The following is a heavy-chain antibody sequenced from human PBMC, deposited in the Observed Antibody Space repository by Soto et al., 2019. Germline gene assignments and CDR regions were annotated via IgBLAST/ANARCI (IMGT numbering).Heavy chain of an antibody. J-gene: IGHJ5*02. D-gene: IGHD3-3*01. CDR2: ISYDGSNK. CDR1: GFTFSSYA. V-gene: IGHV3-30-3*02. CDR3: AKTVTQYYDFWSGQNWFDP. Sequence: PGGSLRLSCAASGFTFSSYAMHWVRQAPGKGLEWVAVISYDGSNKYYADSVKGRFTISRDNSKNTLYLQMNSLRAEDTAVYYCAKTVTQYYDFWSGQNWFDPWGQGTPVTVSS.